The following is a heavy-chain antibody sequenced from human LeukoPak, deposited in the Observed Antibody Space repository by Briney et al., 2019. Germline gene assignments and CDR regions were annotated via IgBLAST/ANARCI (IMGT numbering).Heavy chain of an antibody. J-gene: IGHJ4*02. V-gene: IGHV3-13*01. CDR3: ARGCYTSGWYTFDY. CDR1: GFTFSSCD. Sequence: GGSLRLSCAASGFTFSSCDMYWVRQCTGKGLEWVSSIGTGGDAYYSDSVKGRFTISRENAKDSLYLQMNSLRAGDTAVYYCARGCYTSGWYTFDYGPQETLVPVSS. CDR2: IGTGGDA. D-gene: IGHD6-19*01.